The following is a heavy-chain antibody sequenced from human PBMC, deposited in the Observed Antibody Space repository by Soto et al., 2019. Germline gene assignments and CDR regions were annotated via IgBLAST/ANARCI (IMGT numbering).Heavy chain of an antibody. CDR1: GGSISRFY. V-gene: IGHV4-4*07. CDR2: IYASETT. Sequence: TSETLSLTCTVSGGSISRFYWSWIRQPAGKGLEWIGRIYASETTRYNPSLMNRVTMSVDASRNQFSLRLTSVTAADTAVYYCARGRSNRYYYGSDVWGQLTTVPVSS. CDR3: ARGRSNRYYYGSDV. J-gene: IGHJ6*02.